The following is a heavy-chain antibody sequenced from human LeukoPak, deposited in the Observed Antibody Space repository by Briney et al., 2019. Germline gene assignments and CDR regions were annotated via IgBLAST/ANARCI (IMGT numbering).Heavy chain of an antibody. CDR2: IYSDNT. Sequence: PGGSLRLSCTVSGFTVSSNSMSWVRQAPGKGLEWVSFIYSDNTHYSDSVKGRFTISRDNSKNTLHLQMNSLRADDTAVYYCARGLGSGYYNDWGQGTLVTVSS. CDR3: ARGLGSGYYND. V-gene: IGHV3-53*01. D-gene: IGHD3-9*01. J-gene: IGHJ4*02. CDR1: GFTVSSNS.